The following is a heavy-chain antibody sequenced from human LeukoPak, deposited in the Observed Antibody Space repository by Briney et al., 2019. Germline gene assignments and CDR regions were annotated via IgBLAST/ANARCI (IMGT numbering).Heavy chain of an antibody. CDR3: ARSAGYSSGWTSFDY. V-gene: IGHV4-4*07. J-gene: IGHJ4*02. CDR1: GGSMSPFY. D-gene: IGHD6-19*01. Sequence: SETLSLTCTVSGGSMSPFYWSWIRQPAGKGLEWIGRIYTSGSTNYNPSLKSRVTMSVDTSKNQFSLKLSSVTAADTAVYYCARSAGYSSGWTSFDYWGQGTLVTVSS. CDR2: IYTSGST.